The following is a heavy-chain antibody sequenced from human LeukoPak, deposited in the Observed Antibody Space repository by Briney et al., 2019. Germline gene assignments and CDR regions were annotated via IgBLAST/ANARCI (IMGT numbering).Heavy chain of an antibody. J-gene: IGHJ4*02. V-gene: IGHV3-64D*06. CDR2: ISSNGGST. CDR3: VKTMGYSNSRLDY. Sequence: GGSLRLSCSASGFTFSSYAMHWVRQAPGKGLEFVSAISSNGGSTYYADSAKGRFTISRDNSKNTLYLLMSSLRAEDTSVYYCVKTMGYSNSRLDYWGQGTLVTVSS. CDR1: GFTFSSYA. D-gene: IGHD6-6*01.